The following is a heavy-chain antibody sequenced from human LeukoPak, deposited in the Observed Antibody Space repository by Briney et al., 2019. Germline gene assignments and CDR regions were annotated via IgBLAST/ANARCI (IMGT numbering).Heavy chain of an antibody. CDR1: GGSISSSSYY. D-gene: IGHD6-13*01. CDR2: IYYSGST. V-gene: IGHV4-39*07. J-gene: IGHJ5*02. Sequence: SETLSLTCTVPGGSISSSSYYWGWIRQPPGKGLEWIGSIYYSGSTYYNPSLKSRVTISVDTSKNQFSLKLSSVTAADTAVYYCARAPHTGSSSWFDPWGQGTLVTVSS. CDR3: ARAPHTGSSSWFDP.